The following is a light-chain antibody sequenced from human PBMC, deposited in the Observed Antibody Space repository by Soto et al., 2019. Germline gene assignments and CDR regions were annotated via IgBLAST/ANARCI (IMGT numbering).Light chain of an antibody. CDR2: DAS. V-gene: IGKV3-11*01. J-gene: IGKJ5*01. CDR3: QQRSNWPPIT. CDR1: QSVSSY. Sequence: ELTEYSEPLYLSPGERATHSCTASQSVSSYLAWYQQKPGQAPRLLIYDASNRATGIPARFSGSGSGTDFTLTISSLEPEDFAVYYCQQRSNWPPITFGQGTRLEIK.